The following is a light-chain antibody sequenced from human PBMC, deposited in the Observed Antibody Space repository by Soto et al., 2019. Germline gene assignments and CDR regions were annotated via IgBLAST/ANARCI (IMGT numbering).Light chain of an antibody. J-gene: IGLJ1*01. V-gene: IGLV1-40*01. CDR1: SSNIGAGYA. CDR2: DNT. CDR3: QSSDNSPETTQV. Sequence: VLTQPPSVSGAPGQTITISFSGTSSNIGAGYALHWYQHLPGTAPTLLIFDNTDRPSGVPDRFSGSRSGASASLAIAGPQADDEGDYSCQSSDNSPETTQVFGSGTKVTVL.